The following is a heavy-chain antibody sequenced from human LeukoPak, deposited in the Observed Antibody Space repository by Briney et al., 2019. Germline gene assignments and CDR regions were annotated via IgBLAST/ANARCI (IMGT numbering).Heavy chain of an antibody. CDR2: ISAYNGNT. CDR3: ARGLDFYGSGSYSDY. D-gene: IGHD3-10*01. CDR1: GYTFTSYG. V-gene: IGHV1-18*01. Sequence: ASVKVSCKASGYTFTSYGISWVRQAPGQGLEWMGWISAYNGNTDYAQQLQGRVTMTTETSATTAYMELRSLRSDDTAVYYCARGLDFYGSGSYSDYWGQGTLVTVSS. J-gene: IGHJ4*02.